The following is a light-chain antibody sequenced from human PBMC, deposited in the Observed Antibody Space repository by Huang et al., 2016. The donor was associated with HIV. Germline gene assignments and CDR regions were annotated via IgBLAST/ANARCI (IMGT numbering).Light chain of an antibody. V-gene: IGKV3D-15*01. J-gene: IGKJ2*01. CDR3: QQYNNWPPDT. CDR2: GAS. CDR1: QRVSIT. Sequence: EIVMTQSPATLSVSPGERATISCRASQRVSITFAWYQQKPGQAPRLLIYGASTRATGIPARFSGSGSGTEFTLTISSLQSEDFAVYYCQQYNNWPPDTFGQGTKLEIK.